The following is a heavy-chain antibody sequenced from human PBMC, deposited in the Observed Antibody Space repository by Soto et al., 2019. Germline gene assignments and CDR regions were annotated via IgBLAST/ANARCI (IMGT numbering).Heavy chain of an antibody. J-gene: IGHJ4*02. D-gene: IGHD4-17*01. CDR2: IIPIFGTA. CDR3: ARDGDTRGRYSPNFDY. CDR1: GGTFSSYA. V-gene: IGHV1-69*01. Sequence: QVQLVQSGAEVQKPGSSVKVSCKASGGTFSSYAISWVRQAPGQGLEWMGGIIPIFGTANYAQKVQGRVTITADESTRTAYLELSSLRSEDTAVYYCARDGDTRGRYSPNFDYWGQGTLVTVSS.